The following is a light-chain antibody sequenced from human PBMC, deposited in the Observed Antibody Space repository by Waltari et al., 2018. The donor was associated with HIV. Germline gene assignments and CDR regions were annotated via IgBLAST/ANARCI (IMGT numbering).Light chain of an antibody. V-gene: IGKV2-28*01. CDR3: MQTLQAFT. CDR1: QSLLHSNGYTY. Sequence: EIVLTQYPLSLAVTPGEPASISCRSRQSLLHSNGYTYLSWILQKPGQSPQLLIYFASNRASGVPERFSGTGSDTDFTLKISRVEADDVGVYYCMQTLQAFTFGGGTKVELK. CDR2: FAS. J-gene: IGKJ4*02.